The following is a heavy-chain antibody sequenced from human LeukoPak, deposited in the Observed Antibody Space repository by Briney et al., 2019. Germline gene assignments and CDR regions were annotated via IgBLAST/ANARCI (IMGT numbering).Heavy chain of an antibody. CDR3: ATRSWWEHEGDAFDI. V-gene: IGHV5-51*01. CDR2: IYPGDSDT. J-gene: IGHJ3*02. D-gene: IGHD1-26*01. Sequence: GESLKISCKGSGYSFTSYWIGWVRQMPGKGLEWMGIIYPGDSDTRYSPSFQGQVTISADKSISTAYLQWSSLKASDTAMYYCATRSWWEHEGDAFDIWGQGTMVTVSS. CDR1: GYSFTSYW.